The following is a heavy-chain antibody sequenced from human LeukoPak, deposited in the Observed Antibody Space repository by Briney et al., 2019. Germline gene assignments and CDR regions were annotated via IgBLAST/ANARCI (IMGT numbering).Heavy chain of an antibody. CDR3: AGGSGSYVRFDY. J-gene: IGHJ4*02. D-gene: IGHD1-26*01. CDR1: GGSISSSSYY. V-gene: IGHV4-39*07. CDR2: IYYSGST. Sequence: SETLSLTCTVSGGSISSSSYYWGWIRQPPGKGLEWIGSIYYSGSTYYNPSLKSRVTISVDTSKNQFSLKLSSVTAADTAVYYCAGGSGSYVRFDYWGQGALVTVSS.